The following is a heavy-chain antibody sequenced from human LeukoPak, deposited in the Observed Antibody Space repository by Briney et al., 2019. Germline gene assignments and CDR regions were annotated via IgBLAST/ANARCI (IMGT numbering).Heavy chain of an antibody. D-gene: IGHD2-8*01. CDR3: AKDRGHCTNGVCHNYYYMDV. CDR1: GFAFSSYA. CDR2: ISGSGDRR. V-gene: IGHV3-23*01. J-gene: IGHJ6*03. Sequence: GGSLRLSCAASGFAFSSYAMRWVRQAPGKGLEWVSSISGSGDRRDSADSVKGRFAISRDNSKNTLYLEMYSLRAEDTAVYYCAKDRGHCTNGVCHNYYYMDVWGKGTTVTVSS.